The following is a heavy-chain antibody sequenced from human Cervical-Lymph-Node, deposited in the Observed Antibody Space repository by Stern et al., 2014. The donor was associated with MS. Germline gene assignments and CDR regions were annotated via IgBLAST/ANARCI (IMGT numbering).Heavy chain of an antibody. D-gene: IGHD3-3*01. CDR3: GRDRYYNFWSGYYGGMDV. V-gene: IGHV3-33*01. CDR1: GFNFSSFG. J-gene: IGHJ6*02. CDR2: IWSVGSNK. Sequence: VQLEESGGGVVQSGRSLRLSCAASGFNFSSFGMHWVRQAPGKGLEREAVIWSVGSNKYHADSVNCRFTISRDNSKNMLYLQMNSLRAEDTAIYYCGRDRYYNFWSGYYGGMDVWGHGTTVTVSS.